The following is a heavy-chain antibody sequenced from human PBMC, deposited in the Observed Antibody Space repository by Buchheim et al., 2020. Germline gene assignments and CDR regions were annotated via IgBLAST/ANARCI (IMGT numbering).Heavy chain of an antibody. J-gene: IGHJ6*02. D-gene: IGHD6-19*01. CDR1: GFTFSSYG. Sequence: QVQLVESGGGVVQPGRSLRLSCAASGFTFSSYGMHWVRQAPGKGLEWVAVISYDGSNKYYADSVTGRFTISSDNSKNTLYLQMNSLRAEDTAVYYCAKDFLLNSSGSYYYGMDVWGQRTT. CDR2: ISYDGSNK. CDR3: AKDFLLNSSGSYYYGMDV. V-gene: IGHV3-30*18.